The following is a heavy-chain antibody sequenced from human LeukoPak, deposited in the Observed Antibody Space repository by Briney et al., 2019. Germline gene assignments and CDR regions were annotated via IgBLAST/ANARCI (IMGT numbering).Heavy chain of an antibody. J-gene: IGHJ3*02. V-gene: IGHV1-46*01. CDR3: ATDWNDRNAFDI. D-gene: IGHD1-1*01. CDR2: INPSGGST. CDR1: GYTFTSYY. Sequence: ASVKVSCKASGYTFTSYYMHWVRQAPGQGLEWMGIINPSGGSTSYAQKFQGRVTMTRDMSTSTVYMELSRLRSDDTAVYYCATDWNDRNAFDIWGQGTMVTVSS.